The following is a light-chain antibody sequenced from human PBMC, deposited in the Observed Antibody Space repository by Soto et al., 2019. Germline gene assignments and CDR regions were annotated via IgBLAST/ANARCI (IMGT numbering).Light chain of an antibody. J-gene: IGLJ3*02. Sequence: QSVLTQPPSASGTPGLRVTISCSGSSSNFAVNTVNWYQQVPGTAPKLLIYSNNQRPSGVPDRFSASKSVTSASLAISGLQSEDEADSFCSTWDDSLNGPVFGGGTKVTVL. CDR3: STWDDSLNGPV. CDR1: SSNFAVNT. V-gene: IGLV1-44*01. CDR2: SNN.